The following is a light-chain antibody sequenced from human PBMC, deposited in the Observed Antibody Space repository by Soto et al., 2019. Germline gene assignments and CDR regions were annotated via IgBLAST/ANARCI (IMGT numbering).Light chain of an antibody. Sequence: QSALTQPASVSGSPGQSITISCTGTSSDVGSYKLVSWYQQHPGKAPKLMIYEGSKRPSGVSNRFSGSKSGNTASLTISGLQAADEADYYCCSYAGSVVFGGGTKLTVL. CDR3: CSYAGSVV. J-gene: IGLJ2*01. CDR1: SSDVGSYKL. V-gene: IGLV2-23*01. CDR2: EGS.